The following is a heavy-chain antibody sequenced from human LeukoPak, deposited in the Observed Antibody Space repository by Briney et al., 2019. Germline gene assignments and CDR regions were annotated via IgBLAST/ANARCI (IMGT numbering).Heavy chain of an antibody. V-gene: IGHV1-2*02. J-gene: IGHJ4*02. D-gene: IGHD3-9*01. CDR1: RYTFTGFY. CDR3: ARDPLLTGYYWPYYFDY. Sequence: GASVKVSCKASRYTFTGFYIHWVRQAPGQGLEWMGWINPNTGDTNYAQTFQGRVFMTRDPSITTAYMELSRLRSDDTAIYYCARDPLLTGYYWPYYFDYWGQGTLVTVSS. CDR2: INPNTGDT.